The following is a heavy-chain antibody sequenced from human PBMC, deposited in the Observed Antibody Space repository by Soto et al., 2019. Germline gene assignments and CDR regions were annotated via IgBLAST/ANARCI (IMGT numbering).Heavy chain of an antibody. J-gene: IGHJ4*02. CDR1: GYTVSELS. V-gene: IGHV1-24*01. Sequence: QVQLEQSGAEVKRPGASVKVSCKVSGYTVSELSMHWLRQGPGKALEWLGGFDPEAGEKIYTQKFRGRVITTEDTSTDIAYMELTSLTSEDTAVXXXXXXXXXXGFHRGYYFXSRGQGT. CDR3: XXXXXXXGFHRGYYFXS. CDR2: FDPEAGEK.